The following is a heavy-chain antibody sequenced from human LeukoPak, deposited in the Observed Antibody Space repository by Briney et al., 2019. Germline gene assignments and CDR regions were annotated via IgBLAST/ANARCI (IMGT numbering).Heavy chain of an antibody. V-gene: IGHV3-15*04. Sequence: SGGSLRLSCAASGITVSSNYMSWVRQIPGKGLEWVGRIESKTDGGTTDYAAPVKGRFTISRDDSTNTLYLQMNSLKSEDTAVYYCTTYGSGRKFDYWGQGILVTVSS. CDR2: IESKTDGGTT. CDR1: GITVSSNY. CDR3: TTYGSGRKFDY. J-gene: IGHJ4*02. D-gene: IGHD3-10*01.